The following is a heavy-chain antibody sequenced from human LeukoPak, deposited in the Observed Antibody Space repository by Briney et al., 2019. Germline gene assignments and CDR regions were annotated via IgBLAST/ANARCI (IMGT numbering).Heavy chain of an antibody. Sequence: GGSLRVSCAASRFTFSRHWMSWVRQAPGKGLQWVATIKEDGSEKYYMDSVKGRFTISRDNAKNSLYLQMNSLRAEDTAVYYCARHVLRHFDWLPDGMDVWGHGTTVTVSS. D-gene: IGHD3-9*01. CDR2: IKEDGSEK. J-gene: IGHJ6*02. V-gene: IGHV3-7*01. CDR1: RFTFSRHW. CDR3: ARHVLRHFDWLPDGMDV.